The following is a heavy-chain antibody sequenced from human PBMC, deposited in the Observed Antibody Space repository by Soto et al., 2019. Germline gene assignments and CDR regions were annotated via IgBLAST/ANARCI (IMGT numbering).Heavy chain of an antibody. CDR2: ISTSSSYI. V-gene: IGHV3-21*04. J-gene: IGHJ6*02. CDR1: GFTFTSYN. CDR3: ARDLRTLYGIDV. Sequence: GGSLRLSCVASGFTFTSYNMNWVRQAPGKGLEWVSSISTSSSYIFYVDSVKGRFTISRDNAKNSLYLQMNSLRAEDTAVYYCARDLRTLYGIDVWGQGTTVTVSS.